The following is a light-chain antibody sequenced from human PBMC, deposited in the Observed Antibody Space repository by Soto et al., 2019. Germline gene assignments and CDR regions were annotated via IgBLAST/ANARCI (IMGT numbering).Light chain of an antibody. CDR3: QQYKSYSSWT. Sequence: IEVTQSPSSLAASLGDRVTITCRASQTINSWLAWYQQKPGKAPKLLIYKASYLQSWVPSTFSGSGSGTEFTLTISSLQPDDFATYYCQQYKSYSSWTFGQGTKVDIK. V-gene: IGKV1-5*03. CDR1: QTINSW. CDR2: KAS. J-gene: IGKJ1*01.